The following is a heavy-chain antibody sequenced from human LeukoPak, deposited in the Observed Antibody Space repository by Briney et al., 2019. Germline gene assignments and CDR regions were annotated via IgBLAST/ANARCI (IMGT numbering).Heavy chain of an antibody. V-gene: IGHV3-66*01. D-gene: IGHD6-19*01. CDR3: ARSRPYSSGWYNDAFDI. Sequence: GGSLRLSCAASGFTVSSNYMSWVRQAPGKGLEWVSVIYSGGSTYYADSVKGRFTISRDNAKNSLYLQMNSLRAEDTAVYYCARSRPYSSGWYNDAFDIWGQGTMVTVSS. CDR2: IYSGGST. J-gene: IGHJ3*02. CDR1: GFTVSSNY.